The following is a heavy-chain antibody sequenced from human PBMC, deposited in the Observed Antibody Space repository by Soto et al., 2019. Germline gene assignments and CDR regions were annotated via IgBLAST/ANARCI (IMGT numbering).Heavy chain of an antibody. CDR1: GFTFSSYS. Sequence: GGSLRLSCAASGFTFSSYSMNWVRQAPGKGLEWVSYISSSSSTIYYADSVKGRFTISRDNAKNSLYLQMNSLRDEDTAVYYCARAGRDSYGSGPNRFDPWGQGTLVTVSS. J-gene: IGHJ5*02. D-gene: IGHD3-10*01. V-gene: IGHV3-48*02. CDR3: ARAGRDSYGSGPNRFDP. CDR2: ISSSSSTI.